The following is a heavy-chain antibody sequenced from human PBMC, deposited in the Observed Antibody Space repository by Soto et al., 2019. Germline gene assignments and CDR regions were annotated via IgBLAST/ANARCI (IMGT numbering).Heavy chain of an antibody. CDR2: ISGSGASV. J-gene: IGHJ6*02. CDR3: AGGEGLGDFGLGMDV. Sequence: RLPCAASGCTFSSYAMSWVSQAPGKGLQWVSSISGSGASVYFAHSVRGRFSIFRGNSKNTPYLEMNRLRPEDTALYCCAGGEGLGDFGLGMDVWGQGTSVTVSS. V-gene: IGHV3-23*01. D-gene: IGHD3-10*01. CDR1: GCTFSSYA.